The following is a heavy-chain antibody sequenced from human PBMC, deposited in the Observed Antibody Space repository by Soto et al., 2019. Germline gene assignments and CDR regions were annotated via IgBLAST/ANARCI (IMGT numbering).Heavy chain of an antibody. CDR2: IAYDGSNK. V-gene: IGHV3-30-3*01. Sequence: QVQLVESGGGVVQPGRSLRLSCAASGFTFRSYAMHWVRQAPGKGLECVAVIAYDGSNKFYRDYGKGRFTISRDNSKNTLYLQINSLRYEDTAVYYCARGDREDIAVVIGARPGGYGVDVWGQGTTVTVSS. D-gene: IGHD2-15*01. CDR1: GFTFRSYA. CDR3: ARGDREDIAVVIGARPGGYGVDV. J-gene: IGHJ6*02.